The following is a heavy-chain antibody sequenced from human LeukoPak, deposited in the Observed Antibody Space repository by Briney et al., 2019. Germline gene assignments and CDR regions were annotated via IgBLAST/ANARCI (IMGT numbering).Heavy chain of an antibody. CDR3: AKCSATCYANAFDI. V-gene: IGHV3-23*01. CDR1: GLFFSIYR. CDR2: ISGSGSDT. Sequence: GGSLRLSCAASGLFFSIYRIHWFRESPAKGLGSVSAISGSGSDTEYADSVKGRFTISRDNSKTTLYLQMSRLRVEDTAVYYCAKCSATCYANAFDIWGQGTMVTVSS. J-gene: IGHJ3*02. D-gene: IGHD2-2*01.